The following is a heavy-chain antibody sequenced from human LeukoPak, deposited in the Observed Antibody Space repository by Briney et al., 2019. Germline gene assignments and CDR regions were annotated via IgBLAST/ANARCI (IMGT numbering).Heavy chain of an antibody. J-gene: IGHJ4*02. CDR2: IYYSGSS. Sequence: PSETLSLTCTVSGGSISSYYWSWLRQPPGKGREGIGYIYYSGSSNYNPSLTSRVTMSVDTSKNHFSLKLSSVTAADTAVYYCATRSRYSGYDYAYFDYWGQGTLVTVSP. D-gene: IGHD5-12*01. V-gene: IGHV4-59*01. CDR3: ATRSRYSGYDYAYFDY. CDR1: GGSISSYY.